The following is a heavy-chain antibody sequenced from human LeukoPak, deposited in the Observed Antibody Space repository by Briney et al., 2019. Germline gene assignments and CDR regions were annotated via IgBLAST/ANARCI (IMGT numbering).Heavy chain of an antibody. CDR1: GFILSNYG. J-gene: IGHJ4*02. CDR3: AKDPARGQLGIFDY. Sequence: GGSLRLSCAASGFILSNYGMCWVRQAPGKGLEGVTFIENDGSNKYYADSVRGRFTISRDNSRNTLYMQMNSLRVEDTAVYYCAKDPARGQLGIFDYWGQGVLVTVSS. CDR2: IENDGSNK. D-gene: IGHD6-6*01. V-gene: IGHV3-30*02.